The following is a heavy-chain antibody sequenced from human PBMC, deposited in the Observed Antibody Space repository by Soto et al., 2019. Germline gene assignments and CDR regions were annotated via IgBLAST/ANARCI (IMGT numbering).Heavy chain of an antibody. CDR3: ARLFQEGYGSGSYYTPYKYGMDV. V-gene: IGHV5-51*01. J-gene: IGHJ6*02. D-gene: IGHD3-10*01. Sequence: PGESLKISCKGSGYSFTSYWIGWVRQMPGKGLEWMGIIYPGDSDTRYSPSFQGQVTISADKSISTAYLQWSSLKASDTAMYYCARLFQEGYGSGSYYTPYKYGMDVWGQGTTVTVSS. CDR1: GYSFTSYW. CDR2: IYPGDSDT.